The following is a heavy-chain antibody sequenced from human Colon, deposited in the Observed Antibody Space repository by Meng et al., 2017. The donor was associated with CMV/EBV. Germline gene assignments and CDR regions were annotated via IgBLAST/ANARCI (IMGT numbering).Heavy chain of an antibody. D-gene: IGHD6-13*01. V-gene: IGHV3-30*02. CDR3: AKDAGISAVGKGWIDP. J-gene: IGHJ5*02. CDR2: IRYDGSNK. CDR1: GFTFSSYG. Sequence: GGSLRLSCAASGFTFSSYGMHWVRQAPGKGLEWVAFIRYDGSNKYYADSVKGRFTISRDNSKNTLYLQMNSLRAEDTAVYYCAKDAGISAVGKGWIDPWGQGTLVTVSS.